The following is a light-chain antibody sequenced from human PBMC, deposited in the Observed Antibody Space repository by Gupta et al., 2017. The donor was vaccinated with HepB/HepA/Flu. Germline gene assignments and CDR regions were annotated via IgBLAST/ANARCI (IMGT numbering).Light chain of an antibody. CDR2: GAS. V-gene: IGKV3-15*01. CDR1: ESVAYN. Sequence: EIVMTQSRATLSVSPGERVSLSCRASESVAYNLAWYQQKPGQAPRLLIYGASTRATGIPARLSGSGSGTEFTLTISSLQSEDLAIYYCQQYHKWPTFGQGTKVEIK. J-gene: IGKJ1*01. CDR3: QQYHKWPT.